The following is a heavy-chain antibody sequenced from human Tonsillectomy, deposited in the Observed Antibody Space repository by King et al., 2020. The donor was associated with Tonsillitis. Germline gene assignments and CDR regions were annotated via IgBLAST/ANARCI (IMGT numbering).Heavy chain of an antibody. CDR3: ARISNDFWSGYADY. V-gene: IGHV2-70*01. Sequence: TLKESGPALVKPTQTLTLTCTFSGFSLSTSGMCVSWIRQPPGKALEWLALIDWDEDKFYSTSLKTRLTISRDTSKNQVVLTMTNMDPVDTATYYCARISNDFWSGYADYWGRGTLVTVSS. CDR2: IDWDEDK. CDR1: GFSLSTSGMC. D-gene: IGHD3-3*01. J-gene: IGHJ4*02.